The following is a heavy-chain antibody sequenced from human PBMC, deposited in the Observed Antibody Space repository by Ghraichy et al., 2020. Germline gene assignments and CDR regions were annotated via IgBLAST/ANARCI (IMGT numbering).Heavy chain of an antibody. CDR1: GGSLRGYY. D-gene: IGHD3-3*01. CDR3: ARGGDFARD. Sequence: SETLSLTCAVYGGSLRGYYLSWIRQAPGKGLEWIGEINDSGTTNYNPSLESRVTSSIDTSKNHLSLKVNSVSAADTAVFFCARGGDFARDWGQGTLVTVSS. J-gene: IGHJ4*02. V-gene: IGHV4-34*01. CDR2: INDSGTT.